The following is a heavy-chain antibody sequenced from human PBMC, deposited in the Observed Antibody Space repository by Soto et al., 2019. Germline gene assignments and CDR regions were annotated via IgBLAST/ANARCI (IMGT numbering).Heavy chain of an antibody. CDR2: ISGSGGSA. D-gene: IGHD2-21*02. CDR1: GFTFSSYA. J-gene: IGHJ5*02. V-gene: IGHV3-23*01. Sequence: PGGSLRLSCAASGFTFSSYAMSWVRQAPGKGLEWVSTISGSGGSADYADSVKGRFTISGDNPQNTLYLEMNSLRAEDTAIYYCAKDRFHVVVTVSIFDPWGQGTLVTVSS. CDR3: AKDRFHVVVTVSIFDP.